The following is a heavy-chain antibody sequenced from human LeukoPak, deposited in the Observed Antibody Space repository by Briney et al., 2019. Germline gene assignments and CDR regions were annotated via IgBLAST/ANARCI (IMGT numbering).Heavy chain of an antibody. CDR3: ARDKTTTVTTHHFDY. CDR2: INPSGGST. J-gene: IGHJ4*02. Sequence: ASVKVSCKASAYTFTGYYMHWVRQAPGQGLEWMGIINPSGGSTSYAQKFQGRVTMTRDTSTSTVYMELSSLRSEDTAVYYCARDKTTTVTTHHFDYWGQGTLVTVSS. V-gene: IGHV1-46*01. D-gene: IGHD4-17*01. CDR1: AYTFTGYY.